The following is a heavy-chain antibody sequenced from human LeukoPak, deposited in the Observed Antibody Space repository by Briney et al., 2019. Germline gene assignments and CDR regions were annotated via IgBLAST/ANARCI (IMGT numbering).Heavy chain of an antibody. CDR2: ISAYNGNT. Sequence: ASVKVSCKASGYTFTGYGISWVRQAPGQGLEWMGWISAYNGNTNYAQKLQGRVTMTTDTSTSTAYMELRSLRSDDTAVYYCARTPIAAAGTIFDFWGQGTLVTVSS. D-gene: IGHD6-13*01. CDR3: ARTPIAAAGTIFDF. J-gene: IGHJ4*02. V-gene: IGHV1-18*04. CDR1: GYTFTGYG.